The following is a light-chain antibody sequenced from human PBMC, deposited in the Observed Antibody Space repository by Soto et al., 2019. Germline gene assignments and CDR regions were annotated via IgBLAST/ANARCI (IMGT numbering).Light chain of an antibody. V-gene: IGKV1-9*01. CDR3: QQLYSYPLT. Sequence: DIQLTQSPSFLSASVGDRVTVTCRASQGINSYLAWYQQKPGKAPKLLIYTASTLPSGVPSRFSGRGSGTEFTLTITSLQPEDFAAYYCQQLYSYPLTFGGGTKVDIK. J-gene: IGKJ4*01. CDR1: QGINSY. CDR2: TAS.